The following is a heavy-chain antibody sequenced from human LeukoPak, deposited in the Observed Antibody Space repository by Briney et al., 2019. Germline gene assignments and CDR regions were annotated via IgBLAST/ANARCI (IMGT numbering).Heavy chain of an antibody. CDR3: TSTSGWYEPIDY. CDR1: GFTFSSYG. CDR2: IWYDGSNK. Sequence: GGSLRLSCAASGFTFSSYGMHWVRQAPGKGLEWVAVIWYDGSNKYYADSVKGRFTISRDNSKNTLYLQMNSLRAEDTAVYYCTSTSGWYEPIDYWGQGTLVTVSS. J-gene: IGHJ4*02. V-gene: IGHV3-33*01. D-gene: IGHD6-19*01.